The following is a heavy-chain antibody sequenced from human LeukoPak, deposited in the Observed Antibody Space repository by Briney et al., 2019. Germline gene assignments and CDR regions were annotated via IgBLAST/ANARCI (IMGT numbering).Heavy chain of an antibody. Sequence: PGGSLRLSCAASGFTFSSYAMSWVRQAPGKGLEWVSAISGSGGSTYYADSVKGRFTISRDNSKNTLYLQMNSLRAEDTAIYYCAKSMSRLYDWTDYWGQGTLVTVSS. CDR1: GFTFSSYA. V-gene: IGHV3-23*01. CDR2: ISGSGGST. J-gene: IGHJ4*02. D-gene: IGHD3-16*01. CDR3: AKSMSRLYDWTDY.